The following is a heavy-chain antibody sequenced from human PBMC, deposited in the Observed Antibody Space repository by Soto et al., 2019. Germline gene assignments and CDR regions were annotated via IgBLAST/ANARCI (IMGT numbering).Heavy chain of an antibody. CDR2: ISSSSSVI. V-gene: IGHV3-48*01. CDR3: ARDLSWGSNWYYYMDV. CDR1: GYILSDCA. Sequence: GGSLRLSCATSGYILSDCAMNWVRQAPGKGLEWVSYISSSSSVIDYADSVKGRFTVSRDNARNSLFLQMNSLRAEDTAVYYCARDLSWGSNWYYYMDVWGKGTTVTVSS. D-gene: IGHD7-27*01. J-gene: IGHJ6*03.